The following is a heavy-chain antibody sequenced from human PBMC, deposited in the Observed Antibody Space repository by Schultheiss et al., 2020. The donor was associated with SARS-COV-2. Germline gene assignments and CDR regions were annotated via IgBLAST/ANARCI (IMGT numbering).Heavy chain of an antibody. V-gene: IGHV4-34*01. CDR3: ARGPIVAVPAAMPPFDP. CDR2: INHSGST. D-gene: IGHD2-2*01. CDR1: GGSFSGYY. J-gene: IGHJ5*02. Sequence: SQTLSLTCAVYGGSFSGYYWSWIRQPPGKGLEWIGEINHSGSTNYNPSLKSRVTISVDTSKNQFSLKLSSVTAADTAVYYCARGPIVAVPAAMPPFDPWGQGTLVTVSS.